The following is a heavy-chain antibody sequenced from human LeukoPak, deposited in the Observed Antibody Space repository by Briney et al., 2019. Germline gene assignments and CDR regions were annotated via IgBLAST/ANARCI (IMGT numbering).Heavy chain of an antibody. V-gene: IGHV4-39*01. J-gene: IGHJ3*02. Sequence: SETLSLTCTVSGGSISSSSYYWGWIRPPPGKGLEWIGSIYYSGSTYYNPSLKSRVTISVDTSKNQFSLKLSSVTAADTAVYYCARPPPYMGAFDIWGQGTMVTVSS. CDR1: GGSISSSSYY. CDR3: ARPPPYMGAFDI. D-gene: IGHD2-21*01. CDR2: IYYSGST.